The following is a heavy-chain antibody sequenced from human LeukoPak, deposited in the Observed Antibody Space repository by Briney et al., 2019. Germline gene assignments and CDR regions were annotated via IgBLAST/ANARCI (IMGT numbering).Heavy chain of an antibody. CDR2: ISSSSSYT. V-gene: IGHV3-11*05. D-gene: IGHD5-12*01. Sequence: GGSLRLSCAASGFTFSDYYMSWIRQAPGKGLEWVPYISSSSSYTNYADSVKGRFTISRDNAKNSLYLQMNSLRAEDTAVYYCARDLTSSSATIDYWGQGTLVTVSS. J-gene: IGHJ4*02. CDR1: GFTFSDYY. CDR3: ARDLTSSSATIDY.